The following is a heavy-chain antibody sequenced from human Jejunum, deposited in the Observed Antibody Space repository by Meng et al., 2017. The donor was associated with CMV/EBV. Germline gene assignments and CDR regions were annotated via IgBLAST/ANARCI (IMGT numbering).Heavy chain of an antibody. CDR3: ARTPFPGAY. V-gene: IGHV1-8*01. CDR1: GYTFTTYD. J-gene: IGHJ4*02. CDR2: MNPHSGNT. Sequence: VSCKASGYTFTTYDINWVRQATGQGLEWMGWMNPHSGNTGYAQKFQGRVTMTRDTSISTAYMELSSLTSGDTALYYCARTPFPGAYWGQGTLVTVSS. D-gene: IGHD7-27*01.